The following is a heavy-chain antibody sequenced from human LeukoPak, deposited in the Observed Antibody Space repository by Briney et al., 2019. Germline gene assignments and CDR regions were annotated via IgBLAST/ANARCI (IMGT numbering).Heavy chain of an antibody. V-gene: IGHV4-59*01. J-gene: IGHJ6*03. CDR1: GGSISSYY. Sequence: SETLSLTCTVSGGSISSYYWSWIRQPPGKGLEWIGYIYYSGSTNYNPSLKSRVTISVDTSKNQFSLKLSSVTAADTAVYYCARDGNYDYVWGNYRSPMDVWGKGTTVIVSS. D-gene: IGHD3-16*02. CDR3: ARDGNYDYVWGNYRSPMDV. CDR2: IYYSGST.